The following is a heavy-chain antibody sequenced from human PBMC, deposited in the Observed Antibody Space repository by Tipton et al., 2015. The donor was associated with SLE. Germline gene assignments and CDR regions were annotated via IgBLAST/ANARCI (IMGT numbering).Heavy chain of an antibody. CDR1: EGSLTSYY. V-gene: IGHV4-59*12. J-gene: IGHJ4*02. Sequence: TLSLTCTVSEGSLTSYYWSWIRQPPGKGLEWIGYIYYSGSTNYNPSLKSRVTISLDTSKNQFSLRLTSVTAADTALYYCASQNWNYFYWGQGTLVSVSS. CDR2: IYYSGST. D-gene: IGHD1-7*01. CDR3: ASQNWNYFY.